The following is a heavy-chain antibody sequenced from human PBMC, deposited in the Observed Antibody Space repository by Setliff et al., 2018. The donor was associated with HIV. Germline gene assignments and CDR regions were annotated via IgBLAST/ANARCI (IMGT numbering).Heavy chain of an antibody. CDR3: TRDLWGDDYYYNNRDV. CDR1: GASIPSHN. Sequence: KPSETLSLPCSVSGASIPSHNWSWIRPAAGKGLEWIGRIYTRGNTNYNPSLRSRVTMSVDTSENQFSLKVTSVTAADTAVYYCTRDLWGDDYYYNNRDVWGKGTTVTVSS. D-gene: IGHD2-21*02. J-gene: IGHJ6*03. CDR2: IYTRGNT. V-gene: IGHV4-4*07.